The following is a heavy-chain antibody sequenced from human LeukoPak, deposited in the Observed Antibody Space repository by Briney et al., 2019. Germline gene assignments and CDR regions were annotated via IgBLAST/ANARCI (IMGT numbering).Heavy chain of an antibody. CDR1: GGSISSYY. Sequence: NTSETLSLTCTVFGGSISSYYWSWIRQPAGKGLEWIGRIYTSGSTNYNPSLKSRVTMSVDTSKNQFSLKLSSVTAADTAVYYCAREGCSSTSCYRRRGYFDYWGQGTLVTVSS. J-gene: IGHJ4*02. CDR2: IYTSGST. CDR3: AREGCSSTSCYRRRGYFDY. D-gene: IGHD2-2*02. V-gene: IGHV4-4*07.